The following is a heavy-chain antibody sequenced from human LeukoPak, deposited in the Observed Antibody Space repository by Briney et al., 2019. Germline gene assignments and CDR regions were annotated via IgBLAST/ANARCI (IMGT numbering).Heavy chain of an antibody. CDR2: VYYTGSI. V-gene: IGHV4-59*01. Sequence: PSETLSLTCTVSGDSITSYYWSWLRQPPGKGLEWVGYVYYTGSINYSPPLKSRLTMSVDTSKNQFSLNLSSVTAADTAIYYCARGPYDSGGYYLAACDVWGRGTMVTVTS. CDR1: GDSITSYY. J-gene: IGHJ3*01. CDR3: ARGPYDSGGYYLAACDV. D-gene: IGHD3-22*01.